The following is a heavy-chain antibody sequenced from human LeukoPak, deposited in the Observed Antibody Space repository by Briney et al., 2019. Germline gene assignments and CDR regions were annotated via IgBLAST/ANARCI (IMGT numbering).Heavy chain of an antibody. J-gene: IGHJ4*02. CDR2: IDYSGSP. CDR1: GASISSYY. Sequence: SETLSLTCTVSGASISSYYWSWIRQPPGKRLEWIGYIDYSGSPNYNPSLKSRVTISVDTPKNQFSLKLSSVTAADTAVYFCARHYPPDYTFDCWGRGTLVTVSS. V-gene: IGHV4-59*08. D-gene: IGHD4-11*01. CDR3: ARHYPPDYTFDC.